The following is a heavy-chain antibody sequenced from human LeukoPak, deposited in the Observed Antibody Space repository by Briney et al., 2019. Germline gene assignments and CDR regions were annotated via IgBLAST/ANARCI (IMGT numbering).Heavy chain of an antibody. J-gene: IGHJ6*02. D-gene: IGHD3-16*01. V-gene: IGHV6-1*01. Sequence: SQTLSLTCAISGDSVSSNSAAWNWVRQSPSRGLEWLGRTFHRSKWYNDYAVFVKSRITINPDTSKNQFSLKLSSVTAADTAVYYCARGGPTHLGVPRPDYYYYGMDVWGQGTTVTVSS. CDR2: TFHRSKWYN. CDR1: GDSVSSNSAA. CDR3: ARGGPTHLGVPRPDYYYYGMDV.